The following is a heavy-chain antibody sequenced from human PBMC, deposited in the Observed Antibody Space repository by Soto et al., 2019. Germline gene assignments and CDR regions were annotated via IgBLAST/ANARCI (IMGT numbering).Heavy chain of an antibody. CDR1: GFTFSSYA. CDR3: AKTATSIIAAAGNYFDY. J-gene: IGHJ4*02. D-gene: IGHD6-13*01. V-gene: IGHV3-23*01. Sequence: EVQLLESGGGLVQPGGSLRLSCAASGFTFSSYAMSWVRQAPGKGLEWVSAISGSGGSTYYADSVKGRFTISRDNSKNTLYLQMNSLRAEDTAVYYCAKTATSIIAAAGNYFDYRGQGTLVTVSS. CDR2: ISGSGGST.